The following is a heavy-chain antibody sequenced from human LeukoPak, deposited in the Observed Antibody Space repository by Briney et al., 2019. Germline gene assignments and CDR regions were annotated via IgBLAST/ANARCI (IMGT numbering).Heavy chain of an antibody. CDR1: GFTFTSSA. V-gene: IGHV1-58*02. CDR2: IVVGSGNT. Sequence: SVKVSCKASGFTFTSSAMQWVRQACGQRLEWIGWIVVGSGNTNYAQKFQERVTITRDMSTSTAYMELSSLRSEDTAVYYCAAAHGSGSYYPFDYWGQGTLVTVSS. J-gene: IGHJ4*02. CDR3: AAAHGSGSYYPFDY. D-gene: IGHD3-10*01.